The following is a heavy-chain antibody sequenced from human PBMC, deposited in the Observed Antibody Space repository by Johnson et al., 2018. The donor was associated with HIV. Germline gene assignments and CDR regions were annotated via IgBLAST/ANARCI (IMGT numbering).Heavy chain of an antibody. J-gene: IGHJ3*02. CDR1: GFTFSDYY. Sequence: VQLVESGGGLIQPGGSLRLSCAASGFTFSDYYMSWIRQAPGKGLEWVAVISYDGSNKYYADSVKGRFTISRDNSKNTLYLQMNSLRAEDTAVYYCARGGVYYDKAFDIWGQGTMVTVSS. CDR3: ARGGVYYDKAFDI. CDR2: ISYDGSNK. D-gene: IGHD3-22*01. V-gene: IGHV3-30-3*01.